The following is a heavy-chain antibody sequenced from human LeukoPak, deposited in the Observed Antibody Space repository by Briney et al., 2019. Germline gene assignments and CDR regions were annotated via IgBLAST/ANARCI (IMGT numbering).Heavy chain of an antibody. J-gene: IGHJ6*02. Sequence: SETLSLTCTASGCSISSYYLSWIRQPAGKGLEWIWRIYTSGSTNYNPSLKSRVTMSVDTTKNHFSLKLSSVTAADTAVYYCARGILVYGMDVWGQGTTVTVSS. CDR3: ARGILVYGMDV. D-gene: IGHD2/OR15-2a*01. CDR1: GCSISSYY. V-gene: IGHV4-4*07. CDR2: IYTSGST.